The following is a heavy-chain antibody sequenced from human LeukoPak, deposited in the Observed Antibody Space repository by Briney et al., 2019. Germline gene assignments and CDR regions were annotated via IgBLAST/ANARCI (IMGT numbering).Heavy chain of an antibody. Sequence: SQTPSLTCAISGDSVSSNSAAWNWIRQSPSRGLEWLGRTYYRSKWYNDYAVSVKSRITINPDTSKNQFSLQLNSVTPEDTAVYYCARGMALAYCGGDCYFADWGQGTLVTVSS. V-gene: IGHV6-1*01. J-gene: IGHJ4*02. CDR1: GDSVSSNSAA. CDR2: TYYRSKWYN. CDR3: ARGMALAYCGGDCYFAD. D-gene: IGHD2-21*02.